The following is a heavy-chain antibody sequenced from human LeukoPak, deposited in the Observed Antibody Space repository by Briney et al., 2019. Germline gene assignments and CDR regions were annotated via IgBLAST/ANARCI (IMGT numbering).Heavy chain of an antibody. J-gene: IGHJ6*02. CDR2: INKDGRKN. CDR1: GFTFSATR. Sequence: GGSLRRSGAASGFTFSATRMSRVAPAQGKGRKGVANINKDGRKNYYVFHGKVRFTISRDNAKNSLYLQMNSLRAEDTAVYYCARYYGQYYDYVWGSYRHYYYYGMDVWGQGTTVTVSS. D-gene: IGHD3-16*02. V-gene: IGHV3-7*01. CDR3: ARYYGQYYDYVWGSYRHYYYYGMDV.